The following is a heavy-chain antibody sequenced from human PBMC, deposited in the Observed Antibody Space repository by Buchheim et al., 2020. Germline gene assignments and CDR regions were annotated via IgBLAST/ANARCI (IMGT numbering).Heavy chain of an antibody. CDR2: IFNTAGGT. CDR3: ARRMTFGATPGLDP. CDR1: GFTFSSYA. Sequence: EVQVVESGGGLVQPGGSLRLSCAASGFTFSSYAMTWVRQAPGKGLEWVSTIFNTAGGTYYADSVKGRFTISRDNSKHMVYLQMNTLGAEDTALYYCARRMTFGATPGLDPWGQGTL. J-gene: IGHJ5*02. V-gene: IGHV3-23*04. D-gene: IGHD3/OR15-3a*01.